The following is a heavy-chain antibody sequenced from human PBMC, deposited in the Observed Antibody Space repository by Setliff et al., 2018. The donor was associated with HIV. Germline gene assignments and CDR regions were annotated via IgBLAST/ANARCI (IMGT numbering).Heavy chain of an antibody. CDR1: GGSISSGSYY. V-gene: IGHV4-61*09. J-gene: IGHJ4*02. CDR2: IYTSGNT. CDR3: ARFDVTPMTTRDY. Sequence: PSETLSLTCTVSGGSISSGSYYWSWIRQPAGKGLEWIGHIYTSGNTNYIPSLKSRVTMSLDTSKNQFSLNLNSVTAADTAVYYCARFDVTPMTTRDYWGQGTQVTVSS. D-gene: IGHD4-17*01.